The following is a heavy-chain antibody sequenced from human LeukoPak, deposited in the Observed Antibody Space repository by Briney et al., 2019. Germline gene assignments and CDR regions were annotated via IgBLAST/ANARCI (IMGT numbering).Heavy chain of an antibody. CDR3: ARDLENGYIDPDDAFDI. D-gene: IGHD5-24*01. V-gene: IGHV1-69*05. CDR1: GGTFSSYA. Sequence: SVKVSCKASGGTFSSYAISWVRQAPGQGLEWMGRIIPIFGTANYAQKFQGRVTITTDESTSTAYMELSSLRSEDTAVYYCARDLENGYIDPDDAFDIWGQGTMVTVSS. CDR2: IIPIFGTA. J-gene: IGHJ3*02.